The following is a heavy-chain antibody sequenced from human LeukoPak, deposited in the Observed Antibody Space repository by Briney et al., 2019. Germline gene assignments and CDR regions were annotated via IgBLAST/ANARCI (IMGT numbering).Heavy chain of an antibody. J-gene: IGHJ4*02. CDR3: ARVGLRYCSSTSCRDFDY. V-gene: IGHV1-8*01. CDR2: MNPNSGNT. Sequence: ASVTVSCTASGYTFTSYEINWVRQATGQGLEWMGWMNPNSGNTGYAQKFQGRVTMTRNTSISTAYMELSSLRSEDTAVYYCARVGLRYCSSTSCRDFDYWGQGTLVTVSS. D-gene: IGHD2-2*01. CDR1: GYTFTSYE.